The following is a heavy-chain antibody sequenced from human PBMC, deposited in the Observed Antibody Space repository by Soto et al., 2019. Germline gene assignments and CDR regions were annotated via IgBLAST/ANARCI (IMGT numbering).Heavy chain of an antibody. D-gene: IGHD4-17*01. Sequence: PGGSVRLSCAASGFTFSSYATSWVRQAPGKGLEWVSAISGSGGSTYYADSVKGRFTISRDNSKNTLYLQMNSLRAEDTAVYYCAKVGGDYWSSLGTFDYWGQGTLVTVSS. CDR1: GFTFSSYA. J-gene: IGHJ4*02. V-gene: IGHV3-23*01. CDR2: ISGSGGST. CDR3: AKVGGDYWSSLGTFDY.